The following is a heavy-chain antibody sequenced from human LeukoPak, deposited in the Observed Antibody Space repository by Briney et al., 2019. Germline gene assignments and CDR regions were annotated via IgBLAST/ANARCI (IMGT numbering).Heavy chain of an antibody. Sequence: GGSLRLSCAASGFTVSSNYMSWVRQAPGKGLEWVSVIYSGGSTYYADSVKGRFTISRDNSKNTLYLQMNSLRAEDTAVYYCARVHHYYDSSGYQYFDLWGRGTLVTVSS. CDR2: IYSGGST. CDR3: ARVHHYYDSSGYQYFDL. D-gene: IGHD3-22*01. V-gene: IGHV3-66*01. J-gene: IGHJ2*01. CDR1: GFTVSSNY.